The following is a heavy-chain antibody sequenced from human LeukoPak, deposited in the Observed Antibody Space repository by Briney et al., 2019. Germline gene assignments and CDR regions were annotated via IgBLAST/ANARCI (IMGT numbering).Heavy chain of an antibody. CDR2: IKQDGSEK. CDR3: ARDFGSWRYYYYYMDV. D-gene: IGHD6-13*01. CDR1: GFTFSSYW. Sequence: PGGSLRLSCAASGFTFSSYWMSWVRQAPGKGLEWVANIKQDGSEKYYVDSVKGRFTISRDNAKNSLYLQMNSLRAEDTAVYYCARDFGSWRYYYYYMDVWGKGTTVTVSS. V-gene: IGHV3-7*01. J-gene: IGHJ6*03.